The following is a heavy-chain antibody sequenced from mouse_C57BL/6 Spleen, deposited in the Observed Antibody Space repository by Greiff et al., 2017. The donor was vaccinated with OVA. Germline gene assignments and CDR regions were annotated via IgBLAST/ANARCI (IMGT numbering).Heavy chain of an antibody. D-gene: IGHD2-2*01. Sequence: EVKLQESGPGMVKPSQSLSLTCTVTGYSITSGYDWHWIRHFPGNKLEWMGYISYSGSTNYNPSLKSRISITHDTSKNHFFLKLNSVTTEDTATYYCARGIGYDDPWYFDVWGTGTTVTVSS. CDR2: ISYSGST. J-gene: IGHJ1*03. CDR1: GYSITSGYD. CDR3: ARGIGYDDPWYFDV. V-gene: IGHV3-1*01.